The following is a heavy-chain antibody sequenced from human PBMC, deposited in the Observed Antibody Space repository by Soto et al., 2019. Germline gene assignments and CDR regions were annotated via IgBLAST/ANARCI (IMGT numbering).Heavy chain of an antibody. CDR1: GFTFDDYA. CDR3: AKDVGRLSSIAARPTLGY. V-gene: IGHV3-9*01. J-gene: IGHJ4*02. Sequence: EVQLVESGAGLVQPGRSLRLSCAASGFTFDDYAMHWVRRAPGKGLAWVSGISWNSGSIGYADSVQGRFTISRDKAKNSLYLQMNSLRAEDTALYYCAKDVGRLSSIAARPTLGYWGQGTLVTVSS. CDR2: ISWNSGSI. D-gene: IGHD6-6*01.